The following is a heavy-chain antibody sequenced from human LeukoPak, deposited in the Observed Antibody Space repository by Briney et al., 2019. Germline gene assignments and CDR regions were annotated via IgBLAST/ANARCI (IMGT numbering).Heavy chain of an antibody. CDR1: GFTFSSYA. Sequence: GGSLRLSCAASGFTFSSYAMSWVRQAPGKGLEWVSAISGSGGSTYYADSVKGRFTISRDNSKNTLYLQMNSLRAEDTAVYYCAKDRTYYYDSSGYDDAFDIWGQGTMVTVSS. J-gene: IGHJ3*02. V-gene: IGHV3-23*01. D-gene: IGHD3-22*01. CDR2: ISGSGGST. CDR3: AKDRTYYYDSSGYDDAFDI.